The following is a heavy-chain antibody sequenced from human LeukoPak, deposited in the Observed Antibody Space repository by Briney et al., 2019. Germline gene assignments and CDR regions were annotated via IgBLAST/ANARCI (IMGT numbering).Heavy chain of an antibody. CDR2: ISAYNGNT. Sequence: GASVKVSCKASGYTFTNSYIHWVRQAPGQGLEWMGWISAYNGNTNYAQKLQGRVTMTRDTSISTAYMELSRLRSDDTAVYYCARGITMVRGVTLDWFDPWGQGTLVTVSS. D-gene: IGHD3-10*01. V-gene: IGHV1-2*02. CDR3: ARGITMVRGVTLDWFDP. J-gene: IGHJ5*02. CDR1: GYTFTNSY.